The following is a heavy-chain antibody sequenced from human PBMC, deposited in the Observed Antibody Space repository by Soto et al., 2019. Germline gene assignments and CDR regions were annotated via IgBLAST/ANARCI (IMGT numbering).Heavy chain of an antibody. CDR1: GYTFTGYY. D-gene: IGHD1-7*01. CDR2: INPNSGGT. V-gene: IGHV1-2*02. J-gene: IGHJ5*02. Sequence: SVKVACTAAGYTFTGYYMHWVRQAPGQGLEWMGWINPNSGGTNYAQKFQGRVTMTRDTSISTAYMELSRLRSDDTAVYYCARETGTTNSFDPWGQGTLVTVS. CDR3: ARETGTTNSFDP.